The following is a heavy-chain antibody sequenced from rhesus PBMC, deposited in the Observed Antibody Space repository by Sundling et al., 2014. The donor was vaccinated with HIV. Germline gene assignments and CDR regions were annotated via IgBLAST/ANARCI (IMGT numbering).Heavy chain of an antibody. D-gene: IGHD3-9*01. CDR1: GFTFSNHY. J-gene: IGHJ4*01. CDR3: TRKYYEDDYGYYYTGEYYFDY. V-gene: IGHV3-184*01. CDR2: IRSKAYGGTA. Sequence: EVQLVESGGGLVQPGGSLRLSCAASGFTFSNHYMYWVRQAPGKGLEWVGFIRSKAYGGTAEYAASVKGRFTISRDDSKSIAYLQMNSLKTEDTAVYYCTRKYYEDDYGYYYTGEYYFDYWGQGVLVTVSS.